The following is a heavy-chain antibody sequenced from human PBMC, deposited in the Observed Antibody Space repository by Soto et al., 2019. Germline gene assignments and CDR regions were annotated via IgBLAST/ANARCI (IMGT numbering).Heavy chain of an antibody. D-gene: IGHD3-10*01. V-gene: IGHV1-8*01. CDR1: GYTFTSYD. CDR3: ARGGVFFFAAPTNPFDY. CDR2: MNPNSGNA. Sequence: ASVKVSCKASGYTFTSYDINWVRQATGQGLEWMGWMNPNSGNAGYAQKFQGRVTMTRNTSISTAYMELSSLRSEDTAVYYCARGGVFFFAAPTNPFDYWGQGTLVTVSS. J-gene: IGHJ4*02.